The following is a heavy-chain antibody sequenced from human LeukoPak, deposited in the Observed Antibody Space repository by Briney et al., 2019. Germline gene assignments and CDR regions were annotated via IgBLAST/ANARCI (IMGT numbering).Heavy chain of an antibody. D-gene: IGHD1-26*01. CDR3: ARDMRSGSYYGYYYYGMDV. Sequence: SETLSLACTVSGGSISSYYWSWIRQPAGKGLEWIGRIYTSGSTNHNPSLKSRVTISVDTSKNQFSLKLSSVTAADTAVYYCARDMRSGSYYGYYYYGMDVWGQGTTVTVSS. J-gene: IGHJ6*02. CDR1: GGSISSYY. CDR2: IYTSGST. V-gene: IGHV4-4*07.